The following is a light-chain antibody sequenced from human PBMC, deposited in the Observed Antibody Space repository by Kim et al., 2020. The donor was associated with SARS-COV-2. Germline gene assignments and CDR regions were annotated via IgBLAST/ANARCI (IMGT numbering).Light chain of an antibody. CDR3: HEYDSSLYT. J-gene: IGKJ2*01. Sequence: EIVLTQSPGTLSLSPGERATLSCRASESMSSTFLAWYQQSPGQPPGLLFYASSTRATVIPDRFSGSGSETDFTLTISRLEPEDSAVYHCHEYDSSLYTFGKETKREI. CDR1: ESMSSTF. CDR2: ASS. V-gene: IGKV3-20*01.